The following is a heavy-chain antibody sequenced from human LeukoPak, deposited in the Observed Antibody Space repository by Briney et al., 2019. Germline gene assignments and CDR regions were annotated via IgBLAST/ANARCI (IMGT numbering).Heavy chain of an antibody. J-gene: IGHJ4*02. CDR3: SYSGYGWDVIRFDY. Sequence: ASVKVSCKASGYTLTDYYMNWVRQAPGQGLEWMGWINLNSGGTNYAQKFQGRVTVTRDTSISTAYMELSSLRSDDTAVYHCSYSGYGWDVIRFDYWGQGTLVTVSS. D-gene: IGHD2-8*02. CDR2: INLNSGGT. V-gene: IGHV1-2*02. CDR1: GYTLTDYY.